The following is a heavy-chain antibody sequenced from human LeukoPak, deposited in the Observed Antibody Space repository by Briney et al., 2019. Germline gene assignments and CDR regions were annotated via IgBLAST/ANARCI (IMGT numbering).Heavy chain of an antibody. D-gene: IGHD6-19*01. V-gene: IGHV3-23*01. CDR1: AFAFSNYA. CDR3: ARAGGWYPEDYFDY. CDR2: ISESGGDT. Sequence: GGSLRLSCAASAFAFSNYAMNWVRQAPGKGLEWVSSISESGGDTSYADSVKGRFTISRDNSKNTLYLQMNSLRAEDTAVYYCARAGGWYPEDYFDYWGQGTLVTVSS. J-gene: IGHJ4*02.